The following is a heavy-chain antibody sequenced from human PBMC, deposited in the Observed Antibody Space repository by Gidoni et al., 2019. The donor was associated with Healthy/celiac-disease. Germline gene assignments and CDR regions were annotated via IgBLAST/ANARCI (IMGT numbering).Heavy chain of an antibody. Sequence: EVQLVESGGGLVKPGGSLRLSCAASGFTFSSYSMNWVRQAPGKGLEWVSSISSSSSYIYYADSVKGRFTISRDNAKNSLYLQMNSLRAEDTAVYYCARECLPAAMPYYYYGMDVWGQGTTVTVSS. CDR1: GFTFSSYS. CDR3: ARECLPAAMPYYYYGMDV. J-gene: IGHJ6*02. CDR2: ISSSSSYI. D-gene: IGHD2-2*01. V-gene: IGHV3-21*01.